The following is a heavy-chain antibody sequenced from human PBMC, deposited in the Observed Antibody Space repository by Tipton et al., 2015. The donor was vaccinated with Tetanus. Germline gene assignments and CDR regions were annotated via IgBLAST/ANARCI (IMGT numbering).Heavy chain of an antibody. CDR2: IYFSGST. V-gene: IGHV4-39*01. J-gene: IGHJ4*02. Sequence: TLSLTCTVSGAFISNSSSYWGWIRQSPGKGLEWIGNIYFSGSTYYNPSLKSRVTISVDTSKNQFSLRLNSVTAADTAVYYCAKLFRVRSRGITMVVVVPPGYFDYWGQGTLVTVSS. D-gene: IGHD3-22*01. CDR3: AKLFRVRSRGITMVVVVPPGYFDY. CDR1: GAFISNSSSY.